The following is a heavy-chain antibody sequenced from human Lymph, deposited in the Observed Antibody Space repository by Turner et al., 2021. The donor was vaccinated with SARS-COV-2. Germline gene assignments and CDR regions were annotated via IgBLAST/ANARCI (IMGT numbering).Heavy chain of an antibody. CDR1: GGSISSSSHY. V-gene: IGHV4-39*01. CDR2: IYNSESN. J-gene: IGHJ4*02. CDR3: ARLVRRAEYYFDY. Sequence: QLQLQESRPGLVKPSETLSLTCTVSGGSISSSSHYWGWIRQPPGRGLEWIGHIYNSESNYYNPSLKSRVTISVDTSKNQFSLKLSSVTAADTAVYYCARLVRRAEYYFDYWGQGTLVTVSS. D-gene: IGHD3-10*01.